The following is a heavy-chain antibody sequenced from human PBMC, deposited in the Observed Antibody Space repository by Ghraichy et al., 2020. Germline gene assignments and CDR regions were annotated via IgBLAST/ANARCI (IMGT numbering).Heavy chain of an antibody. CDR1: GFSFDGYT. D-gene: IGHD2-2*01. V-gene: IGHV3-43*01. J-gene: IGHJ4*02. CDR3: AKEGSSTRPFDY. CDR2: ITCDGGTT. Sequence: GESLNISCAASGFSFDGYTMHWVRQGPGKGLEWVSLITCDGGTTYYADSVKGRFTISRDNSKNSLYLQMNSLKTEDTALYYCAKEGSSTRPFDYWGQGTLVTVSS.